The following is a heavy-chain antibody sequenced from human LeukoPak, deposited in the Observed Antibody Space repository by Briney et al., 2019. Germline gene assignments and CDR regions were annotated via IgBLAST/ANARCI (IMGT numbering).Heavy chain of an antibody. J-gene: IGHJ4*02. CDR2: IYNGGTT. D-gene: IGHD2-8*02. Sequence: SETLSLTCRVSGASISSFYWNWVRQPPGKGLEWIGYIYNGGTTNYNPSLKSRVTMSVDTSKNQFSLKLSSVTAADTAVYYCARDRYWRYFDYWGQGTLVTVSS. CDR3: ARDRYWRYFDY. CDR1: GASISSFY. V-gene: IGHV4-59*01.